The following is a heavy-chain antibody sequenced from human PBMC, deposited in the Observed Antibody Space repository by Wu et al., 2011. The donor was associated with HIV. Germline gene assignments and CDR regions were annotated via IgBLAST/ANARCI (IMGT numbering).Heavy chain of an antibody. V-gene: IGHV1-18*01. D-gene: IGHD5-24*01. CDR2: IRASSGDT. Sequence: QVQRGRQSGGREVKKPGAVTEGLLLRLLVTNFGNYGINWVRQAPGQGLQWMGWIRASSGDTNYAEKFQGRVTITADTSTDTAYMELSSLTSEDTAVYYCATMATIFSLSNWGQGTLVTVSS. CDR3: ATMATIFSLSN. J-gene: IGHJ4*02. CDR1: VTNFGNYG.